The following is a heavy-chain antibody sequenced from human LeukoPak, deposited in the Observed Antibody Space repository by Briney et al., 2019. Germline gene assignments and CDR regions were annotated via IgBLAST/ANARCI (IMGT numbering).Heavy chain of an antibody. CDR2: TYYRSKWYN. CDR1: GDSVSSNSAA. J-gene: IGHJ2*01. Sequence: SQTLSLTCAISGDSVSSNSAAWNWIRQSPSRGLEWLGRTYYRSKWYNDYAVSVKSRITINPDTSKNQFSLKLSSVTAADTAVYYCAKHVSAPREWYFDLWGRGTLVTVSS. V-gene: IGHV6-1*01. CDR3: AKHVSAPREWYFDL.